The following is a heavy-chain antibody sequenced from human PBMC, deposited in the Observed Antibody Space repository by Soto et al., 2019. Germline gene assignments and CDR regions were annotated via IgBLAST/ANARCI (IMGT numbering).Heavy chain of an antibody. D-gene: IGHD3-22*01. CDR2: IFNNENT. CDR3: ARISRGYYWFDL. CDR1: GGSISSAGYF. J-gene: IGHJ2*01. Sequence: QVQVQGSGPGLLKPSRTLSLTCTVSGGSISSAGYFWGGIRQPPGKGLEWIGYIFNNENTYYNPSLKSRVSISVDTSKNQFSLTLNSVTAADTAVYYCARISRGYYWFDLWGRGTLVTVSS. V-gene: IGHV4-31*03.